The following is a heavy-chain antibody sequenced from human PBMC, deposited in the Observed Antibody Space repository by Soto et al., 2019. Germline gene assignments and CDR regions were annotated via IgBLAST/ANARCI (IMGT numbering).Heavy chain of an antibody. V-gene: IGHV1-69*06. J-gene: IGHJ6*02. D-gene: IGHD3-22*01. CDR3: ARTNYYDSSGYYSPADV. CDR1: GGTFSSYA. Sequence: VKVSCKASGGTFSSYAISWVRQAPGQGLEWMGGIIPIFGTANYAQKFQGRVTITADKSTSTAYMELSSLRSEDTAVYYCARTNYYDSSGYYSPADVWGQGTTVTVSS. CDR2: IIPIFGTA.